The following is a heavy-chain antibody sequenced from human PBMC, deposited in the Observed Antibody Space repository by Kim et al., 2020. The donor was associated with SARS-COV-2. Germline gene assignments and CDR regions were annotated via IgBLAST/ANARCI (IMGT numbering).Heavy chain of an antibody. Sequence: NPSLKSRVTISVDTSKNQFSLKLSAVTAADTAVYYCARQETTAHYYFDYWGQGTLVTVSS. CDR3: ARQETTAHYYFDY. D-gene: IGHD4-4*01. J-gene: IGHJ4*02. V-gene: IGHV4-39*01.